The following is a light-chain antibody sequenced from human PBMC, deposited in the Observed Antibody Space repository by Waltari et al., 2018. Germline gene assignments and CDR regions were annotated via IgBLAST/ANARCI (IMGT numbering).Light chain of an antibody. CDR2: DVS. Sequence: QSALTQPASVSGSPGQSITISCTGTSSDVGGYNYVSWYQQHPGKAPKLMIYDVSKRPSGVSKRFSDSKSGNTASLTISGLQAEDEADYYGSSYTSSSTYYVFGTGTKVSVL. J-gene: IGLJ1*01. V-gene: IGLV2-14*01. CDR1: SSDVGGYNY. CDR3: SSYTSSSTYYV.